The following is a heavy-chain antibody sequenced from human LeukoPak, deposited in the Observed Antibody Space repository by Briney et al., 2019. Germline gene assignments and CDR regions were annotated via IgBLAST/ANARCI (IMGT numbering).Heavy chain of an antibody. CDR2: IIPIFGTT. Sequence: SVKDSCKASEGTFNSYAISWVRQAPGQRLEWMGGIIPIFGTTNYVQKLQGRVTITADESTSAAYMELRSLRSEDTAMYYCARGRFRYYDTSGYYPPFDSWGQGTLVTVSS. CDR3: ARGRFRYYDTSGYYPPFDS. V-gene: IGHV1-69*01. J-gene: IGHJ4*02. D-gene: IGHD3-22*01. CDR1: EGTFNSYA.